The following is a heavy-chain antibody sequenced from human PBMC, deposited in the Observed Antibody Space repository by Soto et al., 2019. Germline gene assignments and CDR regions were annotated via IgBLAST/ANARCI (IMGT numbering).Heavy chain of an antibody. CDR1: GGSMRSSSCY. CDR3: ARPPTDAAAGYFDY. CDR2: IYYSGST. J-gene: IGHJ4*02. Sequence: LEILSLTCTVSGGSMRSSSCYWGWIRQPPGKGLEWIGSIYYSGSTYYTPSLKSRVTISVDSSKNQFSLKLSSVTAADTAVYYCARPPTDAAAGYFDYWGQGRLVTVSS. V-gene: IGHV4-39*01. D-gene: IGHD6-13*01.